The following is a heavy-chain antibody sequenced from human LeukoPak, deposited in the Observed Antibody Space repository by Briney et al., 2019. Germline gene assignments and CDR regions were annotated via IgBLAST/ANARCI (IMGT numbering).Heavy chain of an antibody. CDR2: ISYDGSNK. CDR1: GFTFSSYG. V-gene: IGHV3-30*03. J-gene: IGHJ4*02. CDR3: AIGARQGYCSGGSCYAGLDY. Sequence: PGGSLRLSCAASGFTFSSYGMHWVRQAPGKGLEWVAVISYDGSNKYYADSVKGRFTISRDNSKNTLYLQMNSLRAEDTAVYYCAIGARQGYCSGGSCYAGLDYWGQGTLVTVSS. D-gene: IGHD2-15*01.